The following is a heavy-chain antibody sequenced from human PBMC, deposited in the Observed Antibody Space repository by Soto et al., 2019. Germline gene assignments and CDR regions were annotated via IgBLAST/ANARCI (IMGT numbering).Heavy chain of an antibody. CDR1: GDSINSYY. J-gene: IGHJ6*02. CDR3: ARELMTYYYFWSGSNPAGMDV. CDR2: IYTSGST. V-gene: IGHV4-4*07. D-gene: IGHD3-3*01. Sequence: SETLSLTCTVSGDSINSYYWSWIRQPAGKGLEWIGRIYTSGSTNYNPSLKSRVTMSVDTSKNQFSLKLNSVTAADTAVYYCARELMTYYYFWSGSNPAGMDVWGQGTTVSVS.